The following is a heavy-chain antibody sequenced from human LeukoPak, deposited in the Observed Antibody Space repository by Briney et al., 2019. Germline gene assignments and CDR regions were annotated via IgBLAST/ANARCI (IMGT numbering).Heavy chain of an antibody. V-gene: IGHV3-48*03. CDR3: AGQLGFCSSISCSYYFDY. CDR1: GFTFSSYE. D-gene: IGHD2-2*01. CDR2: ISSSGSTI. J-gene: IGHJ4*02. Sequence: GGSLRLSCAASGFTFSSYEMNWVRQAPGKGLEWVSYISSSGSTIYYADSVKGRFTISRDNAKNSLYLQMNSLRAEDTAVYYCAGQLGFCSSISCSYYFDYWGQGTLVTVSS.